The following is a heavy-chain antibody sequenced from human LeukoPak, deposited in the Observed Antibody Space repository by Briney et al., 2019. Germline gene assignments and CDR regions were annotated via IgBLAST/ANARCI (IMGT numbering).Heavy chain of an antibody. Sequence: SETLSLTCSVSGGSISSSGYYWGWIRQPPGKGLEWIASIYYSGSTYYKPSLKSRVTISVDTSKNQLSLKLSSLTSADTAVYYCARHEYSGSYYGLSWFDPWGQGTLVTVSS. CDR3: ARHEYSGSYYGLSWFDP. V-gene: IGHV4-39*01. CDR2: IYYSGST. CDR1: GGSISSSGYY. D-gene: IGHD1-26*01. J-gene: IGHJ5*02.